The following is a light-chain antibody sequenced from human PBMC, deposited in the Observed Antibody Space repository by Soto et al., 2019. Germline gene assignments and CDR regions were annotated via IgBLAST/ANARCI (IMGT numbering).Light chain of an antibody. CDR2: RAS. Sequence: EIVMTQSPATLSLSPGERATLSCRASQSINSNLAWYQQKPGQAPRLFIFRASSRATGLPARFSASGSGTDFNLTISSLKSEDFEVYYCQQYNNWTRATFGGGTKVDIK. V-gene: IGKV3-15*01. J-gene: IGKJ4*01. CDR3: QQYNNWTRAT. CDR1: QSINSN.